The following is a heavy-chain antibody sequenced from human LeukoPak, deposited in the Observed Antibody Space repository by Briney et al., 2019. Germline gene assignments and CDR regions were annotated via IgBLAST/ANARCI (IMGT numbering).Heavy chain of an antibody. J-gene: IGHJ6*02. CDR1: GYTFTAYY. CDR2: INPNSGGT. CDR3: TRDHCTSINCYEYNYYGMDV. Sequence: ASLKVSFKASGYTFTAYYIHWVRRAPGQGLEWMGWINPNSGGTESAQKFQGRVTMTRDTSISTAYMELSRLISDDTAVYYCTRDHCTSINCYEYNYYGMDVWGQGTTVTVSS. V-gene: IGHV1-2*02. D-gene: IGHD2-2*01.